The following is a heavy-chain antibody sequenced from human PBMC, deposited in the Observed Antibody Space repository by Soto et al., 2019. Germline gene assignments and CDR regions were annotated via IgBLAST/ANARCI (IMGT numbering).Heavy chain of an antibody. D-gene: IGHD6-13*01. V-gene: IGHV1-69*06. CDR2: IIPIFCTA. CDR3: ARDIGYSSSWNYYFDC. Sequence: QVQLVQSGAEVKKPGSSVKVSCKASGGTFSSYAISWVRQAPGQGLEWMGGIIPIFCTANYAQKFQGRVTITEDKSTSTAYMELSSLRSEDTAVYYCARDIGYSSSWNYYFDCWGQGTLVTVSS. CDR1: GGTFSSYA. J-gene: IGHJ4*02.